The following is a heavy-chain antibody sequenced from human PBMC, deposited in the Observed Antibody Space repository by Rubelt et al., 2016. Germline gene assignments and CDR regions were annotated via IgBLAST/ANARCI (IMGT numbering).Heavy chain of an antibody. J-gene: IGHJ4*02. CDR2: MYYSSTA. D-gene: IGHD4/OR15-4a*01. CDR1: DVSISSSGFY. CDR3: ARGMTVVKIDY. V-gene: IGHV4-39*07. Sequence: QVHLQESGPGLVKPSETLSLTCSVSDVSISSSGFYWGWIRQPPGKGLEWIGTMYYSSTAYYNPSLKSRVTISVDTSNNQFSLKLTSGTAADTAVYYCARGMTVVKIDYWGQGTLVTVPS.